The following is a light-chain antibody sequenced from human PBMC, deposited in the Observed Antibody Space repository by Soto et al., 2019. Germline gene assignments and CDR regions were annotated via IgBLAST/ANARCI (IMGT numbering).Light chain of an antibody. Sequence: SQNIKTYLNWYQHKVGRAPKLLIHHATSLQPDVPSRFTGSGSGTDFSLTISSLEREDFETYYCQQSFVTPRTFGQGTKVDIX. J-gene: IGKJ1*01. CDR2: HAT. CDR3: QQSFVTPRT. V-gene: IGKV1-39*01. CDR1: QNIKTY.